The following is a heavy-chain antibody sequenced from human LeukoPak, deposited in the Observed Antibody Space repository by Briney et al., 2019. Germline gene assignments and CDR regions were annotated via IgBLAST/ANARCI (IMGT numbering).Heavy chain of an antibody. Sequence: ASVKVSCKASGYTFTGYYMHWVRQAPGQGLEWMGWINPSSGGTNYAQKFQGRVTMTRDTSISTAYMELSSLISEDTAVYYCARGLVVPVAMIWGQGTLVTVSS. D-gene: IGHD2-2*01. CDR1: GYTFTGYY. V-gene: IGHV1-2*02. J-gene: IGHJ4*02. CDR2: INPSSGGT. CDR3: ARGLVVPVAMI.